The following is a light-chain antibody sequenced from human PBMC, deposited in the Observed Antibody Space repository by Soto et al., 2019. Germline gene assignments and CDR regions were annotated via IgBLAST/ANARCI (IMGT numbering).Light chain of an antibody. V-gene: IGKV1-8*01. Sequence: AIRMTQSPSSLSASTGDRVTINCRASQGISSYLAWYQQKPGKAPKLLIYAASTLQSGVPSRFSGSGSGTDFTLTISCLQSEDFATYYCQQYYSYPRTFGQGTKVEFK. J-gene: IGKJ1*01. CDR2: AAS. CDR3: QQYYSYPRT. CDR1: QGISSY.